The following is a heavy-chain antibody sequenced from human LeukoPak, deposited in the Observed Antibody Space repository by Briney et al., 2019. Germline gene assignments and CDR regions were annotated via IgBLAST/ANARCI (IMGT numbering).Heavy chain of an antibody. V-gene: IGHV3-21*01. J-gene: IGHJ6*02. CDR1: GFTFSSYS. CDR2: ISSSSSYI. Sequence: GGSLRLSCAASGFTFSSYSMNWVRQAPGKGLEWVSSISSSSSYIYYADSVKGRFTISRDNAKNSLYLQMNSPRAEDTAVYYCARDDRRGMDVWGQGTTVTVSS. D-gene: IGHD3-22*01. CDR3: ARDDRRGMDV.